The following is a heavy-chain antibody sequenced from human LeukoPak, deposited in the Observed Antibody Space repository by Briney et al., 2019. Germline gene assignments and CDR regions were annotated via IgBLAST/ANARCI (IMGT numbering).Heavy chain of an antibody. CDR1: GYSISSASY. CDR2: IYHSGSP. CDR3: ARAPLRQQPFDY. Sequence: SETLSLTCAVSGYSISSASYWGWIRPPPGKGLEWIGNIYHSGSPYYNPSLKSRVTISVDTSKNQFSLQLSSVTAAATAVYYCARAPLRQQPFDYWGQGTLVTVSS. V-gene: IGHV4-38-2*01. D-gene: IGHD6-13*01. J-gene: IGHJ4*02.